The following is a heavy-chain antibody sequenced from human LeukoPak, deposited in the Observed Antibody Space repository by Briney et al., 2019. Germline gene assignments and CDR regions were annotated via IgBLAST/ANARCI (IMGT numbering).Heavy chain of an antibody. V-gene: IGHV3-30*02. CDR3: ARDPGYYYDSSGLLD. CDR2: IRYDESSK. D-gene: IGHD3-22*01. J-gene: IGHJ4*02. CDR1: GFTFSNYG. Sequence: GGSLRLSCAASGFTFSNYGMHWVRQAPGKGLEWVAFIRYDESSKYYADSMKGRFTISRDNSKNALYLQMNSLRAEDTAVYYCARDPGYYYDSSGLLDWGQGTLVTVSS.